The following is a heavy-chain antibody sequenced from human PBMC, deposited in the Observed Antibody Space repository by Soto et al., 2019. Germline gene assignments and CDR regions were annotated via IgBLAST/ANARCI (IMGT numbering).Heavy chain of an antibody. D-gene: IGHD6-13*01. CDR2: ISGSGGST. V-gene: IGHV3-23*01. Sequence: GGSLRLSCAASGFTFSSYAMSWVRQAPGKGLEWVSAISGSGGSTYYADSVKGRFTISRDNSKNTLYLQMNSLRAEDTAVYYCAKDSGGWSSWHPQRYNWFDPWGQGTLVTVPQ. CDR1: GFTFSSYA. CDR3: AKDSGGWSSWHPQRYNWFDP. J-gene: IGHJ5*02.